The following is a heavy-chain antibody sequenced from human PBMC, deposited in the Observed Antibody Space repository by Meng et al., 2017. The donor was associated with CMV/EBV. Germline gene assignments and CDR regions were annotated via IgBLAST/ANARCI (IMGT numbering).Heavy chain of an antibody. CDR3: ANTRQGVDL. Sequence: EVQLLESGGGGVQPGGSLRLSCEASGFTFSIYAMTWVRQAPGKGLESVSAISSNGGNKYYVDSVKGRFTVSRDNSRNTVYLQMTSLRADDTAIYYCANTRQGVDLWGQGTLVTVSS. V-gene: IGHV3-23*01. J-gene: IGHJ4*02. D-gene: IGHD2-2*01. CDR1: GFTFSIYA. CDR2: ISSNGGNK.